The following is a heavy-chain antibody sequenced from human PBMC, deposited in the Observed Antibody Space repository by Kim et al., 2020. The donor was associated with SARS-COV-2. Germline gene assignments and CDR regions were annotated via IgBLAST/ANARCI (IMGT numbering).Heavy chain of an antibody. D-gene: IGHD3-3*01. CDR3: ASHDFWSGSYWFDP. CDR2: IYYSGRT. CDR1: GGSISSNSYY. Sequence: SETLSLTCTVSGGSISSNSYYWGWIRQPPGKGLEWIGSIYYSGRTYYNPSLKSRVTISVDTSKNQFSLKLSSVTAADTAVYYCASHDFWSGSYWFDPWGQGTPVTVSS. J-gene: IGHJ5*02. V-gene: IGHV4-39*01.